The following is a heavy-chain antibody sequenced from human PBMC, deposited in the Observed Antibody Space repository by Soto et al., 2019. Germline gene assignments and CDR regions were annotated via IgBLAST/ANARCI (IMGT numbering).Heavy chain of an antibody. J-gene: IGHJ4*02. D-gene: IGHD2-15*01. V-gene: IGHV4-31*03. CDR1: GGSISSGGYY. Sequence: SETLSLTCTVSGGSISSGGYYWSWIRQHPGKGLEWIGYIYYSGSTYYNPSLKSRVAISVDTSKNQFSLKLNSVTAADTAVYYCARSHPVAPYSSPPFDYWGQGTLVTVSS. CDR3: ARSHPVAPYSSPPFDY. CDR2: IYYSGST.